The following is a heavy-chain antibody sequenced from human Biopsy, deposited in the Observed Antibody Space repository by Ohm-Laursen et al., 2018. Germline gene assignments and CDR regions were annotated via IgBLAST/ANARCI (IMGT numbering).Heavy chain of an antibody. J-gene: IGHJ4*02. CDR2: INSVGTI. CDR1: GFIFSDYY. CDR3: ARSVGIMAAPIDY. V-gene: IGHV3-11*01. Sequence: GSLRLSCGASGFIFSDYYMSWIRQAPGKGLEWVSNINSVGTIYYADSVRGRFTISRDNAKNSLYLQMNSLRVEDTAVYYCARSVGIMAAPIDYWGQGTLVTVSS. D-gene: IGHD3-16*01.